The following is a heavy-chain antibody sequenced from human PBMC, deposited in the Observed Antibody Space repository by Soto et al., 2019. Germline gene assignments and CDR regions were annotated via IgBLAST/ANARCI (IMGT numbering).Heavy chain of an antibody. CDR2: INHSGST. V-gene: IGHV4-34*01. Sequence: SETLSLTCAVYGGSFSGYYWSWIRQPPGKGLEWIGEINHSGSTNYNPSLKSRVTISVDTSKNQFSLKLSSVTAADTAVYYCARGPYYGDYSDYWGQGTLVTVSS. J-gene: IGHJ4*02. CDR1: GGSFSGYY. CDR3: ARGPYYGDYSDY. D-gene: IGHD4-17*01.